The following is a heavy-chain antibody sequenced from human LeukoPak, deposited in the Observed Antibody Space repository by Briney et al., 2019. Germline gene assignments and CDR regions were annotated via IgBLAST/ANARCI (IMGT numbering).Heavy chain of an antibody. CDR3: ARDRDWNYLDY. V-gene: IGHV4-59*01. Sequence: SETLSLTCTVSGGSISSYYWSWIRQPPGKGLEWIGYIYYSGSTNYNPSLKSRVTISVDTSKNQFSLKLSSVTAADTAVYYCARDRDWNYLDYWGQGTLVTVSS. CDR2: IYYSGST. J-gene: IGHJ4*02. D-gene: IGHD3/OR15-3a*01. CDR1: GGSISSYY.